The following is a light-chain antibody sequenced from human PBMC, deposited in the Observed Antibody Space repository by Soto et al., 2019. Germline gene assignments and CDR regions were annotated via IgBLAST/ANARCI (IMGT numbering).Light chain of an antibody. CDR2: SDY. CDR3: AAWDDTLNALL. V-gene: IGLV1-44*01. Sequence: QSVLTQSPSASGPLGQRVTISCSGSSSNIGRNTVNWYQKHPGTAPKLLIFSDYQRPSGVPDRFSGSKSGTSASLAISGLLPGDEADYYCAAWDDTLNALLFGGGTKLTVL. CDR1: SSNIGRNT. J-gene: IGLJ2*01.